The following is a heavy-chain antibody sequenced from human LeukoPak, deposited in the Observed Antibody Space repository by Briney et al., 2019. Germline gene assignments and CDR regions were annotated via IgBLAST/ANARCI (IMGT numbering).Heavy chain of an antibody. CDR3: ALDYGMFLDGMDV. D-gene: IGHD4-17*01. Sequence: SQTLSLTCVVYGGPHSGYYWSWIRQTPGKGLEWIGEINHTGSTNYNPSLRSRVTMSVDKTQKQLSLKLTSVTAADTAVYYCALDYGMFLDGMDVWGQGTTVTVSS. J-gene: IGHJ6*02. CDR1: GGPHSGYY. CDR2: INHTGST. V-gene: IGHV4-34*01.